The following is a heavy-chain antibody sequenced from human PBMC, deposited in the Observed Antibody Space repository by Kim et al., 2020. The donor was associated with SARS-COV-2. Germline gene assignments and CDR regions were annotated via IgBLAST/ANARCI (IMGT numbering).Heavy chain of an antibody. V-gene: IGHV4-59*13. CDR1: GGSISSFY. J-gene: IGHJ1*01. D-gene: IGHD1-1*01. CDR2: IYYSGST. CDR3: ARDQRGAEYVQH. Sequence: SETLSLTCTVSGGSISSFYWSWIRQPPGKGLEWIGYIYYSGSTNYNPSLKSRVTISVDTSKNQFSLKLSSVTAADTAVYYCARDQRGAEYVQHWGQGTLVTVSS.